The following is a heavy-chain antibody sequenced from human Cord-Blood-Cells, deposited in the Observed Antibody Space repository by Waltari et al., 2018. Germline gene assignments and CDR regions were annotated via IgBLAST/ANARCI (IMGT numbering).Heavy chain of an antibody. Sequence: QVQLQQWGAGLLKPSETLSLTCAVYGGSFSGYYWSWIRQPPGKGLEWIVEINQSGSTNYNPSHKSRVTISVDTSKNQFSLKLSSVTAADTAVYYCARTKAGFDIWGQGTMVTVSS. CDR2: INQSGST. CDR1: GGSFSGYY. J-gene: IGHJ3*02. CDR3: ARTKAGFDI. D-gene: IGHD2-8*01. V-gene: IGHV4-34*01.